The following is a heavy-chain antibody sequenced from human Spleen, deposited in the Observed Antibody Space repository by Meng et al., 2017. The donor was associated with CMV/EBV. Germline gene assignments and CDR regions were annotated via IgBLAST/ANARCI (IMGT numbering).Heavy chain of an antibody. J-gene: IGHJ5*02. CDR2: IIPIFATP. CDR1: GDTFSNYA. D-gene: IGHD5-24*01. V-gene: IGHV1-69*05. CDR3: AKIRDGYNENYFDP. Sequence: KPSGDTFSNYAITWVRQAPGQGLEWVGGIIPIFATPNYAQKFQGRVTITTDESTSTAYMELSSLRSEDTAVYYCAKIRDGYNENYFDPWGQGTLVTVSS.